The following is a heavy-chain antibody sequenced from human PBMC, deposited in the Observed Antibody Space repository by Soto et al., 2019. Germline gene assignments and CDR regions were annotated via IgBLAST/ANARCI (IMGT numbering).Heavy chain of an antibody. D-gene: IGHD3-10*01. CDR2: IYYSGNT. V-gene: IGHV4-39*07. CDR3: ARVTERITMVRGDIQNGIHP. Sequence: SETLSLTCTVSGGSISSSSYYWGWIRQPPGKGLEWIGSIYYSGNTYYNPSLKSRVTISVDTAKNQFSLKLSSVTAADTAVYYCARVTERITMVRGDIQNGIHPWGHRTLVT. CDR1: GGSISSSSYY. J-gene: IGHJ5*02.